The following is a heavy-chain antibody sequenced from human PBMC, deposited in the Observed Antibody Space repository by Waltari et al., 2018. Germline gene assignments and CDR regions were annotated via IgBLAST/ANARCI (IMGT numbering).Heavy chain of an antibody. CDR3: VKDVSGGGSCYSLFDI. Sequence: EVQLVESGGGLVQPGGSLRLSCAASGFTFSSYAMSWVRQAPGKGLEWVSAISGSGGSTYYADSVKGRFTISRDNSKNTLYLQMNSLRAEDTAVYYCVKDVSGGGSCYSLFDIWGQGTMVTVSS. CDR1: GFTFSSYA. CDR2: ISGSGGST. D-gene: IGHD2-15*01. V-gene: IGHV3-23*04. J-gene: IGHJ3*02.